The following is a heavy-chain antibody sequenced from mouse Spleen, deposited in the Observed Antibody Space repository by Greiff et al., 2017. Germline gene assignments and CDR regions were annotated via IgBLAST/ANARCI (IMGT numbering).Heavy chain of an antibody. CDR2: INPSSGYT. CDR3: ARILGNFDY. V-gene: IGHV1-4*01. J-gene: IGHJ2*01. Sequence: QVQLQQSGAELARPGASVKMSCKASGYTFTSYTMHWVKQSPGQGLEWIGYINPSSGYTKYNQKFKDKATLTADKSSSTAYMQLSSLTSEDSAVYYCARILGNFDYWGQGTTLTVSS. CDR1: GYTFTSYT.